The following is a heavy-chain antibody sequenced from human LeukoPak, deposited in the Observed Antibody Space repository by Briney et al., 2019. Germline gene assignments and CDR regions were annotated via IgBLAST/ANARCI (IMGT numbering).Heavy chain of an antibody. V-gene: IGHV1-18*01. CDR3: ATSEGYGMDV. Sequence: ASVKVSCKASGYTFTSYGISWVRQAPGQGLEWMGWISAYNGNTNYAQKLQGRVTMTEDTSTDTAYMELSSLRSEDTAAYYCATSEGYGMDVWGQGTTVTVSS. CDR2: ISAYNGNT. CDR1: GYTFTSYG. J-gene: IGHJ6*02.